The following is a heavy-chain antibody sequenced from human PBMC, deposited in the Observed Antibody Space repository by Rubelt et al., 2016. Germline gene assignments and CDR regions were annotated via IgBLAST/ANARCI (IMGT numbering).Heavy chain of an antibody. D-gene: IGHD6-25*01. CDR3: ARAPSRTWGAASTTWFDP. J-gene: IGHJ5*02. V-gene: IGHV4-39*07. CDR1: GGSISSSSYY. CDR2: IYYSGST. Sequence: QLQLQESGPGLVKPSETLSLTCTVSGGSISSSSYYWGWIRQPPGKGLEWIGSIYYSGSTYYNPSLKRRVTISVDTPKNQSARRLSPVSAADTAVYYCARAPSRTWGAASTTWFDPWGQGALVTVSS.